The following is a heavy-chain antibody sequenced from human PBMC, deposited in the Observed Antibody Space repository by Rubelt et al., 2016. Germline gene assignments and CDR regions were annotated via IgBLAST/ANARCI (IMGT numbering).Heavy chain of an antibody. CDR3: ARLSSGWYYFDY. CDR1: GYSINNGYY. J-gene: IGHJ4*02. V-gene: IGHV4-38-2*02. D-gene: IGHD6-19*01. Sequence: QVQLQESGPGLVKPSETLSLTCTVSGYSINNGYYWGWIRQPPGKGLEWIASFFHDGSTKYNPSLKSRVTISVDTSKNQFALKLSSVTAADTAVYYCARLSSGWYYFDYWGQGTLVTVSS. CDR2: FFHDGST.